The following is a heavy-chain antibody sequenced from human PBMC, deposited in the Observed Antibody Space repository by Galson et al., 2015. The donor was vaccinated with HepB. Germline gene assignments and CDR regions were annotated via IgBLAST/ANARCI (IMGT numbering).Heavy chain of an antibody. CDR2: IIPILGIA. V-gene: IGHV1-69*02. Sequence: SVKVSCKASGGTFSSYTISWVRQAPGQGLEWMGRIIPILGIANYAQKFQGRATITADKSTNTAYMELTSLRSEDTAVYYCARKKMATKYNWFDPWGQGTLVTVSS. D-gene: IGHD5-24*01. CDR3: ARKKMATKYNWFDP. J-gene: IGHJ5*02. CDR1: GGTFSSYT.